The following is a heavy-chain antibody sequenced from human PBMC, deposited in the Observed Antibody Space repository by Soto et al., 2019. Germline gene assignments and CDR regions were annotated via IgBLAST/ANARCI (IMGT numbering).Heavy chain of an antibody. J-gene: IGHJ6*03. CDR1: GFTFSSYA. Sequence: EVQLLESGGGLVQPGGSLRLSCAASGFTFSSYAMSWVRQAPGKGLEWVSAISGSGGSTNYADAVKGRFTISRDNSKNTLYLQMNSLRAEDTAVYYCAKGRGGWPDYYMDVWGTGTTVTVSS. CDR3: AKGRGGWPDYYMDV. V-gene: IGHV3-23*01. CDR2: ISGSGGST. D-gene: IGHD2-15*01.